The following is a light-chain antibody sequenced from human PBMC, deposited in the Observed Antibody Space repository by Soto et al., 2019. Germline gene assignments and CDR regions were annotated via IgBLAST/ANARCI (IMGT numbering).Light chain of an antibody. V-gene: IGKV4-1*01. J-gene: IGKJ1*01. CDR3: QQYYSTPRT. CDR1: QSVLSSSRNKNY. Sequence: DIVMTQSPDSLAVSLGERATINCKSSQSVLSSSRNKNYLAWYQQKPGQPPKLLIYWASTRESGVPDRFSGSGSGTDFTRTISSLQAEDVAVYYCQQYYSTPRTFGQGTKVEIK. CDR2: WAS.